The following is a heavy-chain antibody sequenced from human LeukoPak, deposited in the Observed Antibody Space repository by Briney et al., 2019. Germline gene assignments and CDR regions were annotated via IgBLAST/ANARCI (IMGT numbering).Heavy chain of an antibody. V-gene: IGHV4-34*01. D-gene: IGHD1-26*01. CDR1: GFTFSSYG. J-gene: IGHJ5*02. CDR3: ARRGPVGATRRRWFDP. CDR2: INHSGST. Sequence: GSLRLSCAASGFTFSSYGMSWIRQPPGKGPEWIGEINHSGSTNYNPSLKSRVTISVDTSKNQFSLKLSSVTAADTAVYYCARRGPVGATRRRWFDPWGQGTLVTVSS.